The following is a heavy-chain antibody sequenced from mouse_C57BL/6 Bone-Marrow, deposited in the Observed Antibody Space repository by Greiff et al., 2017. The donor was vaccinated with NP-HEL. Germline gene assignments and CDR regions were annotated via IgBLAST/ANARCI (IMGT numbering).Heavy chain of an antibody. V-gene: IGHV1-26*01. J-gene: IGHJ2*01. CDR3: ARANGDADY. CDR2: INPNNGGT. CDR1: GYTFTDYY. D-gene: IGHD4-1*01. Sequence: EVQLQQSGPELVKPGASVKISCKASGYTFTDYYMNWVKQSHGKSLEWIGAINPNNGGTSYNQKFKGKATLTVDKSSSTAYMELRSLTSEDSAVYYCARANGDADYWGQGTTLTVSS.